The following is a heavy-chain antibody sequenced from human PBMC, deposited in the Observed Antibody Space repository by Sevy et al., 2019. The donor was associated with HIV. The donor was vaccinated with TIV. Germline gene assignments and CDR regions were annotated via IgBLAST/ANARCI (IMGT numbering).Heavy chain of an antibody. CDR1: GFTVSSNY. J-gene: IGHJ4*02. CDR2: IYSDCTT. Sequence: GGSLRLSCAASGFTVSSNYMTWVRQAPGKGLEGVSVIYSDCTTYHADSVKDRFTISRDNSKNTLFLEMNSLRAEDTAFYYCARGKSGYGYGLNSLGKVTLVAVSS. V-gene: IGHV3-66*01. D-gene: IGHD5-18*01. CDR3: ARGKSGYGYGLNS.